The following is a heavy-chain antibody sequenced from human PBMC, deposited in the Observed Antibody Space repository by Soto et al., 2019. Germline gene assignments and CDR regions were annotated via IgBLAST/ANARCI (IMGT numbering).Heavy chain of an antibody. J-gene: IGHJ4*02. CDR2: IIPIFGTA. D-gene: IGHD5-12*01. Sequence: GASVKVSCKASGGTFSSYAISWVRQAPGQGLEWMGGIIPIFGTANYAQKFQDRVTITADESTSTAYMELSSLRSEDTAVYYCARGPGGLQFYFDYWGQGTLVTVSS. CDR1: GGTFSSYA. V-gene: IGHV1-69*13. CDR3: ARGPGGLQFYFDY.